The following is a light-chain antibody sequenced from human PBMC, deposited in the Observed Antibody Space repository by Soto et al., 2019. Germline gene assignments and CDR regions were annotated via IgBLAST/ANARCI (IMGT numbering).Light chain of an antibody. Sequence: QLVLTQSPSASASLGASVKLTCTLSSGHGSYAIAWHQQQSEKGPRYLMKVNSDGSHSKGDGIPDRFSGSSSGAERYLTISRLQSEDEADYYCQTWGTGIGVFGGGTKLTVL. V-gene: IGLV4-69*01. J-gene: IGLJ2*01. CDR2: VNSDGSH. CDR3: QTWGTGIGV. CDR1: SGHGSYA.